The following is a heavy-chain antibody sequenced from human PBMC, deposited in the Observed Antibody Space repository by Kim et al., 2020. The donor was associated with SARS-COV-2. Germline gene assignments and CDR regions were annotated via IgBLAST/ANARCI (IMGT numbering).Heavy chain of an antibody. D-gene: IGHD6-19*01. CDR1: GFTFSSYE. V-gene: IGHV3-48*03. Sequence: GGSLRLSCAASGFTFSSYEMNWVRQAPGKGLEWVSYISSSGSTTHYADSVKGRFIISRDNADNSLYLQMNSLRAEDTALYYCARESDVAGNDYWGQGTL. CDR3: ARESDVAGNDY. J-gene: IGHJ4*02. CDR2: ISSSGSTT.